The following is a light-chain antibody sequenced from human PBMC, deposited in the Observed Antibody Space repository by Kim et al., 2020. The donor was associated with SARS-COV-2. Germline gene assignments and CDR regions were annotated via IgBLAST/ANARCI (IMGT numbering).Light chain of an antibody. J-gene: IGKJ4*01. CDR2: DAS. Sequence: SLAPGERATLAGRASETISTYLAWYQQKPGQAPRLLIYDASKRATGIPARFSGSGSGTDFTLSISSLEPEDFAVYYCQQRSNRVTFGGGTKVDIK. V-gene: IGKV3-11*01. CDR3: QQRSNRVT. CDR1: ETISTY.